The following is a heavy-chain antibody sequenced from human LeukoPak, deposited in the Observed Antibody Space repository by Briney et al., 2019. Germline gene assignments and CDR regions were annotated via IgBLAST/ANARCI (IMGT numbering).Heavy chain of an antibody. CDR1: WLTFRFNY. V-gene: IGHV3-53*01. CDR2: IYTDGST. D-gene: IGHD2-15*01. CDR3: ARDRSRWSDLNFDY. Sequence: GGSLRLSCAVSWLTFRFNYMSCARQAPGMGLEWVSVIYTDGSTYYADSVRGRFTISRDNSKNTLYLQMNTLRGEDTAVYYCARDRSRWSDLNFDYWGQGTLVTVSS. J-gene: IGHJ4*02.